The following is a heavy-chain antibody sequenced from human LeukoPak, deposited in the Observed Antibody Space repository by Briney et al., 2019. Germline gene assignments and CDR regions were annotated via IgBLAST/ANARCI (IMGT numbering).Heavy chain of an antibody. Sequence: SETLSLTCTVSGDSISRYYWSWIRQPAGKGLEWIGRIYNGGIITYNPSLKSRVTMSIDTSNNQFSLRLRFVTAADTAVYYCARDWGIVGENWFDPWGQGTLVTVSS. CDR3: ARDWGIVGENWFDP. CDR2: IYNGGII. V-gene: IGHV4-4*07. CDR1: GDSISRYY. D-gene: IGHD1-26*01. J-gene: IGHJ5*02.